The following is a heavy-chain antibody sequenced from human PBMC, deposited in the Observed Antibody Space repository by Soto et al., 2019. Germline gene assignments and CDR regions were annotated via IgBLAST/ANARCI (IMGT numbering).Heavy chain of an antibody. J-gene: IGHJ6*02. D-gene: IGHD6-13*01. CDR1: GFTFSDYY. CDR3: ARDSIAAAGTDYYGMDV. Sequence: QVQLVESGGGLVKPGGSLRLSCAASGFTFSDYYMSWIRQAPGKGLEWVSYISSSSRYTNYADSVKGRFTISRDNAKNSLYLQMNSLRAEDTAVYYCARDSIAAAGTDYYGMDVWGQGTTVTVSS. CDR2: ISSSSRYT. V-gene: IGHV3-11*05.